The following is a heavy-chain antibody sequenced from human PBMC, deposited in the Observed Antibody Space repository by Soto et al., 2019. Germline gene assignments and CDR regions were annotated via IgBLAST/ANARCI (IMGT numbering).Heavy chain of an antibody. V-gene: IGHV3-23*01. J-gene: IGHJ4*02. Sequence: GGSLRLSCAASGFTFKNYAMSWVRQAPGKGLEWVSSISNSGGSTYYADSVQGRFTISRDNSKNTLSLQMNSLRAEDTAIYYCANHRGFLVTQYFFDYWGQGTLVTVSS. D-gene: IGHD2-21*02. CDR2: ISNSGGST. CDR3: ANHRGFLVTQYFFDY. CDR1: GFTFKNYA.